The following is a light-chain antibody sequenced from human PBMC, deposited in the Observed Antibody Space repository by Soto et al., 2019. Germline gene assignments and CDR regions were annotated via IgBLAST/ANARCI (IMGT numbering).Light chain of an antibody. CDR1: SSNIGARYD. V-gene: IGLV1-40*01. CDR2: GNS. Sequence: QSVLTQPPSVSGAPGQRVTISCTGSSSNIGARYDVHWYQQLPGTAPKLLIYGNSNRPSGVPDRFSGSKSGTSASLAITGLQDEDEADYYCQSYDSSLSGHVVFGGGTKLTVL. J-gene: IGLJ2*01. CDR3: QSYDSSLSGHVV.